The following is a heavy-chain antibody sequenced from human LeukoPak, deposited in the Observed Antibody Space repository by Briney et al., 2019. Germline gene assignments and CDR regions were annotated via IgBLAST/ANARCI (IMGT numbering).Heavy chain of an antibody. CDR2: INPNSGGT. V-gene: IGHV1-2*02. Sequence: ASVKVSCKASGYTLTDYYLQWVRQAPGQGLEWMGWINPNSGGTNYAQKFQGRVTMTRDTSISTAYMELSRLRSDDTAVYYCAPYSSGSNHGYWGQGTLVTVSS. CDR3: APYSSGSNHGY. J-gene: IGHJ4*02. D-gene: IGHD6-19*01. CDR1: GYTLTDYY.